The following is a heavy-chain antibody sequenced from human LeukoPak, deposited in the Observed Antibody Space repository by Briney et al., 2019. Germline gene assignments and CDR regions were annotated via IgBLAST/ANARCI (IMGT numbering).Heavy chain of an antibody. CDR2: TYYRSKWNN. CDR3: TRQRSTSTDYYGMDV. D-gene: IGHD6-6*01. CDR1: GDTVSSNTAA. J-gene: IGHJ6*02. V-gene: IGHV6-1*01. Sequence: SQTLSLTFAISGDTVSSNTAAWNWIRQSPSRGLEWVGRTYYRSKWNNDYAVSVQNRITINPDTSKNQFSLQLKSATPEDTAVYYCTRQRSTSTDYYGMDVWGQGTTVTVSS.